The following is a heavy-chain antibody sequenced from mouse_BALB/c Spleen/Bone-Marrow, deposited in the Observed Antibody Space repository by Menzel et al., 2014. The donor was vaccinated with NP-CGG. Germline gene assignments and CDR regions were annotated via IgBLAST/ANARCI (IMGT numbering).Heavy chain of an antibody. CDR1: GFTFTDHY. CDR3: ARDYLYYFDY. V-gene: IGHV7-3*02. J-gene: IGHJ2*01. D-gene: IGHD2-1*01. CDR2: IRNKANGYTI. Sequence: DVKLVESGGGLVQPGGFLRLSCATSGFTFTDHYMSWVRQPPGKALEWLGFIRNKANGYTIEYSASVKGRFTISRDNSQSIVYLQMNTLRAEDSATYYRARDYLYYFDYWGQGTTLTVSS.